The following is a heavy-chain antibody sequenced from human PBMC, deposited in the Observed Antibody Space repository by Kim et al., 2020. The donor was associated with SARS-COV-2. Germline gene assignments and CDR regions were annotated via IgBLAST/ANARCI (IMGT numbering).Heavy chain of an antibody. J-gene: IGHJ4*02. CDR1: GYSLTDYF. V-gene: IGHV1-2*02. CDR2: ISPLSGDT. D-gene: IGHD6-13*01. Sequence: ASVKVSCKASGYSLTDYFTSWVRQVPGQGLAWMGWISPLSGDTEFSEKFQGRVNLTLDTSINTAHMELSSLAPDDTAIYFCVRSRSYYFDSWGQGSLVTV. CDR3: VRSRSYYFDS.